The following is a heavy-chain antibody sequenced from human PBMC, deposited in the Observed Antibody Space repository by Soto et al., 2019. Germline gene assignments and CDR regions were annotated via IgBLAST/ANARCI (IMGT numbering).Heavy chain of an antibody. CDR1: GFTFSSYG. V-gene: IGHV3-33*01. CDR3: ARVGITGTAFRGFDD. J-gene: IGHJ4*02. D-gene: IGHD1-20*01. CDR2: IRYDGSNK. Sequence: QVQLVESGGGVVQPGRSLRLSCAASGFTFSSYGMHWVRQAPGKGLEWVAVIRYDGSNKYYADSVKGRFTISRDECTNTLYLKMNRLRAEDMALYYCARVGITGTAFRGFDDWGQGTLVTVSS.